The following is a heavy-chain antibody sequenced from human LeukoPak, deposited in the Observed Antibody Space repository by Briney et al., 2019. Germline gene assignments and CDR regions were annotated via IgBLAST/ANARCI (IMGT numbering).Heavy chain of an antibody. CDR1: GFTFGDYA. J-gene: IGHJ5*02. V-gene: IGHV3-49*03. Sequence: GGSLRLSCTASGFTFGDYAMSWFRQAPGKGLEWVGFIRSKAYGGTTEYAASVKGRFTISRDDSKSIAYLQMNSLKTEDTAVYYCTRDIVVVPAAHPGYSSSWYWFDPWGQGTLVTVSS. CDR3: TRDIVVVPAAHPGYSSSWYWFDP. CDR2: IRSKAYGGTT. D-gene: IGHD2-2*01.